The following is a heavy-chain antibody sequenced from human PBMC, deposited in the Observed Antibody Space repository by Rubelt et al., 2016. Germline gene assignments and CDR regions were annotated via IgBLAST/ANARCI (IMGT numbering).Heavy chain of an antibody. CDR2: IIPILGIA. J-gene: IGHJ5*02. Sequence: QVQLVQSGAEVKKPGSSVKVSCKASGGTFSSYAISWVRQAPGQGLEWMGRIIPILGIANYAQKFPGRVTITADKSTSTAYMELSSLRSEDTAVYYCARSPRYDFEDNWFDPWGQGTLATVSS. CDR3: ARSPRYDFEDNWFDP. D-gene: IGHD3-3*01. V-gene: IGHV1-69*04. CDR1: GGTFSSYA.